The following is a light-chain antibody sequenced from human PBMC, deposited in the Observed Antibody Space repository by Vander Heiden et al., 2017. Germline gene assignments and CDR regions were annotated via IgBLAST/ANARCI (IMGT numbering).Light chain of an antibody. CDR3: MQALQTPRT. J-gene: IGKJ2*01. Sequence: DIVMTQSPLSLPVTPGEPGSISCRSSQSLLHSNGYNYFHWYLQKPGQSPQLLIYLGSNRASGVPDRFSGSGSGTDFTLKISRVEAEDVGVYYCMQALQTPRTFGQGTKLEIK. CDR2: LGS. CDR1: QSLLHSNGYNY. V-gene: IGKV2-28*01.